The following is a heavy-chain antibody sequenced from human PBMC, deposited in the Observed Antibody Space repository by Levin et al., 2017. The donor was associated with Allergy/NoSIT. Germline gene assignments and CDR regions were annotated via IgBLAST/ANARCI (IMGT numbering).Heavy chain of an antibody. CDR2: VYSRGNT. Sequence: SETLSLTCTASGASFSGGTFYWSWIRQPAGTGLERIVRVYSRGNTTYKSSLDSRATISVDTLTNQFSLRSRSVTAADPAVYDGTGEKGDILTGMYNDAYDIWGQGTMVTVSS. D-gene: IGHD3-9*01. V-gene: IGHV4-61*02. J-gene: IGHJ3*02. CDR3: TGEKGDILTGMYNDAYDI. CDR1: GASFSGGTFY.